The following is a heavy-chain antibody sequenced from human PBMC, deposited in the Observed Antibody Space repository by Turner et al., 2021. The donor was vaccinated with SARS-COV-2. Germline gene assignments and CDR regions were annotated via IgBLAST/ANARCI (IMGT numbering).Heavy chain of an antibody. CDR3: ARDPNAGYYYMDV. D-gene: IGHD2-8*01. J-gene: IGHJ6*03. Sequence: QVQLVESVGGVVHPGRSLRLSCSASGFTFSSYGMHWVRQAPGKGLEWVAVIWYDGSNKYYADSVKGRFTISRDNSKNTLYLQMNSLRAEDTAVYYCARDPNAGYYYMDVWGKGTTVTVSS. V-gene: IGHV3-33*01. CDR1: GFTFSSYG. CDR2: IWYDGSNK.